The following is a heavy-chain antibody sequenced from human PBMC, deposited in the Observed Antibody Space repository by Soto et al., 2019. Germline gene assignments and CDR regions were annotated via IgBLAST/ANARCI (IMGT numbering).Heavy chain of an antibody. V-gene: IGHV3-53*01. CDR2: IYGGGTT. Sequence: EVPFVESGGGLIQPGGSLRLSCAASGFAVSSKSMTWVRQAPGKGLEWVSVIYGGGTTYYADSVKGRFTISRDTSKNTLYLHMNSLRAEDTAVYYCVQTTGWPGFDFWGQGTLVTVSS. D-gene: IGHD6-19*01. CDR3: VQTTGWPGFDF. CDR1: GFAVSSKS. J-gene: IGHJ4*02.